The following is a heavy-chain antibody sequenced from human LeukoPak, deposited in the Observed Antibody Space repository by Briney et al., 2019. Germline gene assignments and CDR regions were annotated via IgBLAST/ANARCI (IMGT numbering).Heavy chain of an antibody. CDR2: ISYDGSNK. Sequence: LRLSCXASGFTFSSYGMHWVRQAPGKGLEWVAVISYDGSNKYYADSVKGRFTISRDNSKNTLYLQMNSLRAEDTAVYYCAKDKSMIVVAYFDYWGQGTLVTVSS. CDR1: GFTFSSYG. CDR3: AKDKSMIVVAYFDY. D-gene: IGHD3-22*01. J-gene: IGHJ4*02. V-gene: IGHV3-30*18.